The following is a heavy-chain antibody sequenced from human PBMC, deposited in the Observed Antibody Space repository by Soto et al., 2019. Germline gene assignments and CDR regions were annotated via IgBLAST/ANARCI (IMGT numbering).Heavy chain of an antibody. CDR2: INPNSGGT. D-gene: IGHD1-1*01. J-gene: IGHJ6*02. CDR1: GYTFTGYY. V-gene: IGHV1-2*02. Sequence: ASVKVSCKASGYTFTGYYMHWVRQAPGQGLEWMGWINPNSGGTNYAQKFQGRVTMTRDTSISTAYMELSRLRSDDTAVYYCARERGGPTNWNGEYYYYGMDVWGQGTTVTVSS. CDR3: ARERGGPTNWNGEYYYYGMDV.